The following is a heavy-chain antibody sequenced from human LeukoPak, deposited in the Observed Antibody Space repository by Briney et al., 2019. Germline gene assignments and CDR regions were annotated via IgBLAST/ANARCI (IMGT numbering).Heavy chain of an antibody. V-gene: IGHV3-48*01. CDR1: GFTLRSYS. D-gene: IGHD3-9*01. J-gene: IGHJ5*02. CDR2: ISSSSSTI. Sequence: TGGSLRLSCTASGFTLRSYSMNWVRQAPGKGLEWVSYISSSSSTIYYADSVRGRFTISRDNAKNSLYLQMNSLSAEDTAFYYCARDALQLTGNYVTRWWFDPWGQGTLVTVSS. CDR3: ARDALQLTGNYVTRWWFDP.